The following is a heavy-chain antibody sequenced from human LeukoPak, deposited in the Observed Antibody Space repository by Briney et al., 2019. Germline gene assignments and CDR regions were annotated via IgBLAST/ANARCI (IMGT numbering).Heavy chain of an antibody. V-gene: IGHV3-23*01. CDR2: ISGSGGST. CDR1: GFTFSSYA. Sequence: GGSLRLSCAASGFTFSSYAMSWVRQAPGKGLEWVSAISGSGGSTYYADSVKGRFTISRDNSKNTLYLQMNNLRAEDTAVYYCAKAGLWYYDSSGYEWWDYWGQGTLVTVSS. J-gene: IGHJ4*02. CDR3: AKAGLWYYDSSGYEWWDY. D-gene: IGHD3-22*01.